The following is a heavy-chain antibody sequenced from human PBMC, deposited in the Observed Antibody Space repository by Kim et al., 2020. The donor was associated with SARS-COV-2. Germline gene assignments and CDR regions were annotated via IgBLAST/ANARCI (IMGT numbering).Heavy chain of an antibody. Sequence: ADHVKGRLTISRNNSKITLYRQMNSLRVEDTAVYYCAKDSHGSGSYYTDYWGQGTLVTVSS. CDR3: AKDSHGSGSYYTDY. V-gene: IGHV3-23*01. J-gene: IGHJ4*02. D-gene: IGHD3-10*01.